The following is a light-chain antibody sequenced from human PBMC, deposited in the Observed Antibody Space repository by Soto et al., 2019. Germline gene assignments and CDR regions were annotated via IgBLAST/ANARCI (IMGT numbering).Light chain of an antibody. CDR2: AAS. J-gene: IGKJ1*01. CDR1: QSMSSY. Sequence: DIPMTQSPSSLSASVGDRVTITCRASQSMSSYLNWYQQKPGKAPKLLIYAASSLQSGVPSRFSGSGSGTDFTLTISSLQPEDFATYYCQQSYSNPKTFGQGTKVEIK. V-gene: IGKV1-39*01. CDR3: QQSYSNPKT.